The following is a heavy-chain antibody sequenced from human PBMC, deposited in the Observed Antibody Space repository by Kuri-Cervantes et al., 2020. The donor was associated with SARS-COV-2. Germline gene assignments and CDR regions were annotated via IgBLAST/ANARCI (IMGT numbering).Heavy chain of an antibody. CDR2: IYYSGST. V-gene: IGHV4-59*11. J-gene: IGHJ4*02. CDR1: GGSISSHY. D-gene: IGHD3-3*01. CDR3: AREEDFSVDY. Sequence: SETLSLTCTVSGGSISSHYWSWIRQPPGKGLEWIGYIYYSGSTNYNPSLKSRVTISVDTSKNQFSLKLSSVTAADTAVYYCAREEDFSVDYWGQGTLVTVSS.